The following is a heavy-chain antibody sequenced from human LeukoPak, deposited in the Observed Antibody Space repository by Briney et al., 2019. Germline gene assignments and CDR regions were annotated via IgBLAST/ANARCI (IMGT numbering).Heavy chain of an antibody. V-gene: IGHV3-33*01. D-gene: IGHD3-22*01. CDR1: GFTFSSYG. CDR3: ARLTVVEEANY. CDR2: IWYDGSNK. Sequence: GGSLRLSCAASGFTFSSYGMHWVRQAPGKGLEWVAVIWYDGSNKYYADSVKGRFTISRDNSKNTLYLEMNSLRVEDTAVYYCARLTVVEEANYWGQGILVTVSS. J-gene: IGHJ4*02.